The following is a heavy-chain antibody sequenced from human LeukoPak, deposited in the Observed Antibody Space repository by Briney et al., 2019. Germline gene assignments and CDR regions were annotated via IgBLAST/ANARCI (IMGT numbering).Heavy chain of an antibody. CDR3: ARGAFRRELLVTYRSAFDI. J-gene: IGHJ3*02. D-gene: IGHD1-26*01. V-gene: IGHV4-34*01. CDR1: GGSFSGYY. CDR2: INHSGST. Sequence: KPSETLPLTCAVYGGSFSGYYWSWIRQPPGKGLEWIGEINHSGSTNYNPSLKSRVTISVDTSKNQFSLKLSSVTAADTAVYYCARGAFRRELLVTYRSAFDIWGQGTMVTVSS.